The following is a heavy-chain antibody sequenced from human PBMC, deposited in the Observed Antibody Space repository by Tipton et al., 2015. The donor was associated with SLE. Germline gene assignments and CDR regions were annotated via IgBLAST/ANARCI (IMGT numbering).Heavy chain of an antibody. J-gene: IGHJ3*02. V-gene: IGHV5-51*01. CDR2: IHPGDSGS. Sequence: QLVQSGPEVKKPGESLKISCKGYGYDFNSYWIGWVRQMPGKGLEWMGLIHPGDSGSRDNPSFQGQVTISADKSITTAYLQWSSRKASNTAIYYCARHLARENAFDIWGQGTMVTVSS. CDR1: GYDFNSYW. CDR3: ARHLARENAFDI. D-gene: IGHD5-24*01.